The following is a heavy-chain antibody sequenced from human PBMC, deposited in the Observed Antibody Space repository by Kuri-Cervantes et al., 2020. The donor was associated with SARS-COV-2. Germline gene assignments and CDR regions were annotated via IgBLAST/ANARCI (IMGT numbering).Heavy chain of an antibody. V-gene: IGHV4-34*01. CDR3: ARATWIQLYHAFDI. J-gene: IGHJ3*02. D-gene: IGHD5-18*01. CDR1: GGSFSSYY. CDR2: TSHRGRT. Sequence: SETLSLTCVVSGGSFSSYYWSWLRQSPGKGLEWIGETSHRGRTSYNPSLESRLTISLDTSKNEIYLTLTSVTAADTAVYYCARATWIQLYHAFDIWGQGTMVTVSS.